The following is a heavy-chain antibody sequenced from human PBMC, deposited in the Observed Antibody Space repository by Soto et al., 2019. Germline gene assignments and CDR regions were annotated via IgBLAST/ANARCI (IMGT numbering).Heavy chain of an antibody. Sequence: PGGSLRLSCAVSGFTFRSSPMSWVRRAPGKGLEWVSGINGGDDSKHYAESVRGRFTIIRDNSKNTLYLQMNSLRAEDTAVYYCARSSPSYYDFWSGPPHYYGMDVWGQGTTVTVSS. CDR2: INGGDDSK. CDR3: ARSSPSYYDFWSGPPHYYGMDV. CDR1: GFTFRSSP. D-gene: IGHD3-3*01. V-gene: IGHV3-23*01. J-gene: IGHJ6*02.